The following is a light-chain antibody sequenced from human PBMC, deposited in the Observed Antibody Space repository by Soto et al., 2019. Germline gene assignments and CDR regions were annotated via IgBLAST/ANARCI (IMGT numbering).Light chain of an antibody. CDR3: TAYTNAATFV. CDR1: SSDVGAYNF. Sequence: QSALTQPASVSGSPGQSITLSCTGTSSDVGAYNFVSWYQQRPGKAPQLMISEVNKRPSGLSDRFPGSKSGNTASLTISGLQAEDEADYYCTAYTNAATFVFGTGTKLTVL. V-gene: IGLV2-14*01. CDR2: EVN. J-gene: IGLJ1*01.